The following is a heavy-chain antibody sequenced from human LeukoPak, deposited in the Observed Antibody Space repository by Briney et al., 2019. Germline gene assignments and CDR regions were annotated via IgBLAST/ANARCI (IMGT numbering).Heavy chain of an antibody. V-gene: IGHV1-8*01. Sequence: GASVKVSCKASGYTFPSYVINWLGRAIGQGLEWMGWLNPTGGNTGYAQKFQGRVTMTRNTSISTAYMELSSLRSEDTAVYYCARSLGYCSGGSCYYDWFDPWGQGTLVTVSS. CDR2: LNPTGGNT. CDR1: GYTFPSYV. CDR3: ARSLGYCSGGSCYYDWFDP. D-gene: IGHD2-15*01. J-gene: IGHJ5*02.